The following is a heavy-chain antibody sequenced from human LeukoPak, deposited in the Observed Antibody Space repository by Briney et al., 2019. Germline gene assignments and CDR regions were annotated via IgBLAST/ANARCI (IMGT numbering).Heavy chain of an antibody. V-gene: IGHV4-61*02. CDR1: GGSISSGSYY. CDR2: IYTSGST. D-gene: IGHD6-19*01. CDR3: ARTQWLGFDY. Sequence: SETLSLTCTVSGGSISSGSYYWSWIRQPAGKGLEWIGRIYTSGSTNYNPSLKSRVTISVDTSKNQFSLKLSSVTAADTAVYYCARTQWLGFDYWGQGTLVTVSS. J-gene: IGHJ4*01.